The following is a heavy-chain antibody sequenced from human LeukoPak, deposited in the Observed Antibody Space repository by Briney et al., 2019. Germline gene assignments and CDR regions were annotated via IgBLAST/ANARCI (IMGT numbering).Heavy chain of an antibody. CDR1: GFTFDDYA. CDR2: ISWNSGSI. CDR3: AKDAIRMTTVTFPLN. J-gene: IGHJ4*02. D-gene: IGHD4-17*01. Sequence: PGGSLRLSCAASGFTFDDYAMHWVRQAPGKGLEWVSGISWNSGSIGYADSVKGRFTISRDNAKNSLYLQMNSLRAEDTALYYCAKDAIRMTTVTFPLNWGQGTLVTVSS. V-gene: IGHV3-9*01.